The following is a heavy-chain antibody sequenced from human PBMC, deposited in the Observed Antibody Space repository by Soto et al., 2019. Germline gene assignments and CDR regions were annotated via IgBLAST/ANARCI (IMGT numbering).Heavy chain of an antibody. J-gene: IGHJ5*02. V-gene: IGHV3-23*01. CDR1: GFTFNNYA. D-gene: IGHD3-22*01. CDR2: ITSSGAA. Sequence: DVQLLESGGDLAQPGGSLRLSCEASGFTFNNYAIAWVRQAPGKGLEWVSGITSSGAAYYADSVKGRFTISRDYSKNTLYLQMNSLRAEDTAVYYCAKGESSVSARDFDPWGQGTLVTVSS. CDR3: AKGESSVSARDFDP.